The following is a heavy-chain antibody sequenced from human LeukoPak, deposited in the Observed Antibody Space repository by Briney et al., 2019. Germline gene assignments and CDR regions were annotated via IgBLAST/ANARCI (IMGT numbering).Heavy chain of an antibody. CDR2: INYHGNEN. CDR3: AKDLGVVTAILNY. J-gene: IGHJ4*02. V-gene: IGHV3-7*01. D-gene: IGHD2-21*02. CDR1: GFTFSDYW. Sequence: GGSLRLSCAASGFTFSDYWMQWVRQAPGKGLEWVANINYHGNENYLLDSVKGRFTISRDNAKNSLFLQMNSLRAEDTAVYYCAKDLGVVTAILNYWGQGTLVTVSS.